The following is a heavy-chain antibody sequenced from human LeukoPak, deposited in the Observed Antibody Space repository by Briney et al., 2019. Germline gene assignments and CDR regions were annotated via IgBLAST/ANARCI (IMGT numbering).Heavy chain of an antibody. Sequence: ASVTVSCKASGYTFTSYDINWVRQAAGQGLEWMGWMNPNSGNTGYAQKFQGRVTMTRNTSISTAYMELSSLRSEDTAVYYCARVPHTAMGNWFDPWGQGTLVTVSS. CDR1: GYTFTSYD. V-gene: IGHV1-8*01. CDR3: ARVPHTAMGNWFDP. CDR2: MNPNSGNT. D-gene: IGHD5-18*01. J-gene: IGHJ5*02.